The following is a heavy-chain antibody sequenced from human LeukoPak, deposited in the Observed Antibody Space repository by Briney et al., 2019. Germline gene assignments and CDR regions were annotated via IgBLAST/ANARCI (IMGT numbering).Heavy chain of an antibody. D-gene: IGHD3-22*01. V-gene: IGHV3-43D*03. J-gene: IGHJ4*02. CDR1: GFTFDDYA. CDR2: ISWDGGST. Sequence: GGSLRLSCAASGFTFDDYAMHWVRQAPGKGLEWVSLISWDGGSTYYADSVKGRFTISRDNSKNSLYLQMNSLRAEDTALYYCAKANYYDSSGLIDYWGQGTLVTVSS. CDR3: AKANYYDSSGLIDY.